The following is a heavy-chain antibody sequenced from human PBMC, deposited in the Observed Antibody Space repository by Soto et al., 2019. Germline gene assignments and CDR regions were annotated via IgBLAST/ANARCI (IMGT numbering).Heavy chain of an antibody. CDR2: ISYDGSNK. CDR3: AREYCGGDCYTDY. V-gene: IGHV3-30-3*01. D-gene: IGHD2-21*02. Sequence: QVQLVESGGGVVQPGRSLRLSCAASGFTFSSYAMHWVRQAPGKGLEWVAVISYDGSNKYYADSVKGRFTISRDNSKNTLYLQMNSLRAEDTAVYYCAREYCGGDCYTDYWGQGTLVTVSS. CDR1: GFTFSSYA. J-gene: IGHJ4*02.